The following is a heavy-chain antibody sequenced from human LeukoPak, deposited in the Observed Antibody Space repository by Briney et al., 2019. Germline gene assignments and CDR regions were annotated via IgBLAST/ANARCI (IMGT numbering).Heavy chain of an antibody. V-gene: IGHV3-74*01. D-gene: IGHD1-7*01. J-gene: IGHJ4*02. CDR3: VTNPIGGTNY. CDR2: INNDGSSV. CDR1: GFMSSYDW. Sequence: GGSLRLSCAASGFMSSYDWMHWARHTSGKGLMWVSRINNDGSSVSYEDSVKGRFSISRDNAKNTLYLQMNSLRDEDTGVYYCVTNPIGGTNYWGQGTLVTVSS.